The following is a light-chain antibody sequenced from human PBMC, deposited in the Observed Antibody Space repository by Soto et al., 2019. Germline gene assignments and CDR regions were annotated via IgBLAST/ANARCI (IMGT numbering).Light chain of an antibody. Sequence: QSVLTQPSSVSGTPGQGVTISCSGSISNIGNNYVYWFQQLPGTAPKVLSNRNDQRPSGVPDRFSGSKSGTSASLAISGLRSEDEADYYCAAWDDTVRSDVFGTGTKVTVL. CDR2: RND. J-gene: IGLJ1*01. CDR3: AAWDDTVRSDV. V-gene: IGLV1-47*01. CDR1: ISNIGNNY.